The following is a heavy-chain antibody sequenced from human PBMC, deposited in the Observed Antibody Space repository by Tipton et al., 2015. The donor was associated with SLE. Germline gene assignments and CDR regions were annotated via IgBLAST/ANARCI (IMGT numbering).Heavy chain of an antibody. V-gene: IGHV1-18*01. CDR2: ISTYNGNT. Sequence: QLVQSGAEAKKPGASVKVSCKASGYTFTSYGINWVRQAPGQGLEWMGWISTYNGNTNYAQKLQGRVTMTTDTSTSTVYMELRRLRSGRTAVCYWAGGVIFYGLDVWGKGTSVPVSS. CDR3: AGGVIFYGLDV. J-gene: IGHJ6*04. CDR1: GYTFTSYG.